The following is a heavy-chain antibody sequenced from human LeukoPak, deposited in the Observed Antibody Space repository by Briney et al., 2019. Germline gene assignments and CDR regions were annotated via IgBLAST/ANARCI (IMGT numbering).Heavy chain of an antibody. CDR1: GFTFVDYA. Sequence: GGSLRLSCTASGFTFVDYAMTWVRQAPGKGLEWVGFIRSNPYGGTTEYAASVKGRFTISRDDSKSIAYLQMNSLKTEDTAVYYCTRGLLPGYWGQGTVVTVSS. D-gene: IGHD2/OR15-2a*01. CDR2: IRSNPYGGTT. V-gene: IGHV3-49*04. CDR3: TRGLLPGY. J-gene: IGHJ4*02.